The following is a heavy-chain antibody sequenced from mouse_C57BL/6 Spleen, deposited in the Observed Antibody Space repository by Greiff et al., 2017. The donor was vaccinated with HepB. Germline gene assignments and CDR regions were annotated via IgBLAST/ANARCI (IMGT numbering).Heavy chain of an antibody. V-gene: IGHV1-58*01. J-gene: IGHJ1*03. CDR2: IYIGNGYT. CDR1: GYTFTSYG. Sequence: EVKLVESGAELVRPGSSVKMSCKTSGYTFTSYGITWVKQRPGQGLEWIGYIYIGNGYTEYNEKFKGKATLTSDTSSSTAYMQLSSLTSEDSAIYFCARKGYYGSSPYWYFDVWGTGTTVTVAS. CDR3: ARKGYYGSSPYWYFDV. D-gene: IGHD1-1*01.